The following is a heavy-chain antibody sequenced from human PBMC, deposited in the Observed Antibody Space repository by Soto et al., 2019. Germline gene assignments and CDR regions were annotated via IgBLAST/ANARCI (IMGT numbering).Heavy chain of an antibody. Sequence: QVQLVESGGGVVQPGRSLRLSCAASGFIFSTYGMHWVRQAPGKGLEWVAVIWYDGSNKYYADSVKGRFTISRDNSKKARYLPMNSLRAEDTAVYYCARDTQSVQPWFNFDYWGQGTLVTVSS. CDR3: ARDTQSVQPWFNFDY. CDR1: GFIFSTYG. D-gene: IGHD5-18*01. CDR2: IWYDGSNK. V-gene: IGHV3-33*01. J-gene: IGHJ4*02.